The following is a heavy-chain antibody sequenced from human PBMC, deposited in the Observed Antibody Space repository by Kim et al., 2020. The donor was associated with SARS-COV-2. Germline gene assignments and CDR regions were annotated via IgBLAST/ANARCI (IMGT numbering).Heavy chain of an antibody. Sequence: GGSLRLSCAASGFTFTNYAMSWVRQAPGKGLEWVSSITASGGSTFYAASVRGRFTISRDNSKNTLYLQLNSLRAEDTAVYYCAKDREMGRFGEFLIWGQG. D-gene: IGHD3-10*01. J-gene: IGHJ1*01. CDR1: GFTFTNYA. CDR3: AKDREMGRFGEFLI. V-gene: IGHV3-23*01. CDR2: ITASGGST.